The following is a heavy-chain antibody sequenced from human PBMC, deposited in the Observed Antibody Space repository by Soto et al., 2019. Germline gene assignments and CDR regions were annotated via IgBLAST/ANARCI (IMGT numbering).Heavy chain of an antibody. V-gene: IGHV3-33*01. Sequence: GGSLRLSCAPSGFTFSTYGMHWVRQAPGKGLEWVAVIWYDGSNQYYADSVKGRFTISRDNSKNMLYLQMNSLRAEDTAVYYCARDLGAFNYGSAYFDYWGQGTPVTVS. CDR3: ARDLGAFNYGSAYFDY. CDR2: IWYDGSNQ. J-gene: IGHJ4*02. CDR1: GFTFSTYG. D-gene: IGHD3-10*01.